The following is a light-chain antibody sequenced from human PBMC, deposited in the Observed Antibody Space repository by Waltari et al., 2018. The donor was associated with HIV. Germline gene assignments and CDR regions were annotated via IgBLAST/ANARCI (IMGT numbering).Light chain of an antibody. V-gene: IGKV4-1*01. J-gene: IGKJ2*03. CDR3: QQYYSTPYS. Sequence: DIVMTQSPDSLAVSLGERATINFKSGQSVLYSSNNENSLAWYQQKAGKPPKLLIYWASTRESGVPVRFSGSGSGTDFTLTISSLQAEDVAVYYCQQYYSTPYSFGQGTKLEIK. CDR2: WAS. CDR1: QSVLYSSNNENS.